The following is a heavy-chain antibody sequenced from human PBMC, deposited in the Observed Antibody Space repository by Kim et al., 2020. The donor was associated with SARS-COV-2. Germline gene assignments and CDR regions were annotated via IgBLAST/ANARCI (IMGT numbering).Heavy chain of an antibody. V-gene: IGHV3-30*01. J-gene: IGHJ1*01. CDR3: ARGMEYYYDSSGYFQH. Sequence: SVKGRFTISRDNSKSTLYLQMNSLRAEDTAVYYCARGMEYYYDSSGYFQHWGQGTLVTVSS. D-gene: IGHD3-22*01.